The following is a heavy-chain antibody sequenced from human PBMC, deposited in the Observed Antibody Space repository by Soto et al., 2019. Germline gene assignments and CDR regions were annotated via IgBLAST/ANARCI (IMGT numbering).Heavy chain of an antibody. Sequence: PSETLSLTCTVSGGSISSSSYYWGWIRQPPGKGLEWIGSIYYSGSTYYNPSLKSRVTISVDTSKNQFSLKLSSVTAADTAVYYCASEAVTIFGVVIYYYGMDVWSQGTTVTSP. V-gene: IGHV4-39*01. CDR1: GGSISSSSYY. CDR3: ASEAVTIFGVVIYYYGMDV. J-gene: IGHJ6*02. CDR2: IYYSGST. D-gene: IGHD3-3*01.